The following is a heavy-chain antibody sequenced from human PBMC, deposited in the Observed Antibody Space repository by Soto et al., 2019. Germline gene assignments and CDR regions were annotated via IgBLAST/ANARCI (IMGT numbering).Heavy chain of an antibody. J-gene: IGHJ4*02. CDR1: GFPFSSNW. CDR3: TRRGCSTTGCYFN. CDR2: INGDGSST. Sequence: GGSLRLSCAASGFPFSSNWMHWVRPVPGKGLVWVSRINGDGSSTSYADSVKSRFTISRDNAKNTLYLQMNSLRAEDAAVYYCTRRGCSTTGCYFNWGRGTLVTVSS. D-gene: IGHD2-2*01. V-gene: IGHV3-74*01.